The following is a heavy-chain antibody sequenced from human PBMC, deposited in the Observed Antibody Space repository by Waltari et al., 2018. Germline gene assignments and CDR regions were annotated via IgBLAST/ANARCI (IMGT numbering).Heavy chain of an antibody. D-gene: IGHD1-26*01. CDR1: GGKFGSYA. J-gene: IGHJ3*01. V-gene: IGHV1-69*12. CDR2: ISPIFGTP. Sequence: QVHLVQSGAEVRKPGSSVRVSCEASGGKFGSYAITWVRQAPGQGLEWMAGISPIFGTPSYAQKFQGRVNVAADESTSTAYMELSSLRSDDTASYYCAKRIVGGPFDVWGQGTVVIVSS. CDR3: AKRIVGGPFDV.